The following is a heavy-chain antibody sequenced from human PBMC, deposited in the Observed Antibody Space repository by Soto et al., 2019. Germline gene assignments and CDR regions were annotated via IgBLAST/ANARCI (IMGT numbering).Heavy chain of an antibody. CDR1: GYIFVNYG. CDR2: ISPYTGNT. D-gene: IGHD3-16*01. J-gene: IGHJ6*02. Sequence: QVQLVQSGDEVKKPGASVKVSFKASGYIFVNYGIAWVRQAPRQGLEWMGWISPYTGNTHSASKVQGRLTMTTDTSTSTAYMDLGSLTSDDSAVYYCVMVDNYVTPTPQDVWGQGTTVTVSS. CDR3: VMVDNYVTPTPQDV. V-gene: IGHV1-18*01.